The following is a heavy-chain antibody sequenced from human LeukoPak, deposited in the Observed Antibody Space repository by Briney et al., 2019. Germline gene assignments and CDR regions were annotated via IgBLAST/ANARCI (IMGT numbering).Heavy chain of an antibody. D-gene: IGHD6-6*01. V-gene: IGHV4-4*02. CDR2: IYHTGTT. CDR3: AREIIAARPDAFDI. CDR1: GDSISSSHW. Sequence: SGTLSLTCAVSGDSISSSHWWSWVRQPPGKGREWIGRIYHTGTTNYNPSLKSRVIISVDRSKNQFSLNLTSVTAADTAVYYCAREIIAARPDAFDIWGQGTMVTVSS. J-gene: IGHJ3*02.